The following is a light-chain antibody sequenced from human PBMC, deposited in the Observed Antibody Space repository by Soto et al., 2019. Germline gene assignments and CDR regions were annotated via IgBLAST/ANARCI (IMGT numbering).Light chain of an antibody. V-gene: IGKV1-5*03. CDR1: QSISSW. J-gene: IGKJ1*01. CDR2: KAS. CDR3: QQYNSYSRT. Sequence: DIQMTQSPSTLSASVGDRVTITCRASQSISSWLAWYQQKPGKAPKLLIYKASSLESGVPSRFSGSGSGPEFTLTISSLQPDDFATYYCQQYNSYSRTVGQGAKVEIK.